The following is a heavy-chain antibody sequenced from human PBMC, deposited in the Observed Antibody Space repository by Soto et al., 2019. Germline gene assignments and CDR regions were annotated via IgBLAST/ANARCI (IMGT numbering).Heavy chain of an antibody. Sequence: PGGSLRFSCAASGFTFSSYSMNWVRQAPGKGLEWVSSISSSSSYIYYADSVKGRFTISRDNAKNSLYLQMNSLRAEDTAVYYCAKGAVPTTPVPLFDYWGQGTLVTVSS. CDR3: AKGAVPTTPVPLFDY. J-gene: IGHJ4*02. V-gene: IGHV3-21*04. D-gene: IGHD1-1*01. CDR2: ISSSSSYI. CDR1: GFTFSSYS.